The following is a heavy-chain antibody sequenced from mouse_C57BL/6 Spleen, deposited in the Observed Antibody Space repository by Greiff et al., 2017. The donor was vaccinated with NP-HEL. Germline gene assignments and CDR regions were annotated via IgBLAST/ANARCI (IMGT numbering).Heavy chain of an antibody. Sequence: EVQRVESGGGLVKPGGSLKLSCAASGFTFSSYTMSWVRQTPEKRLEWVATISGGGGNTYYPDSVKGRFTISRDNAKNTLYLQMSSLRSEDTALYYCARHVLSTTVVGDYWGQGTTLTVSS. CDR3: ARHVLSTTVVGDY. J-gene: IGHJ2*01. CDR2: ISGGGGNT. D-gene: IGHD1-1*01. V-gene: IGHV5-9*01. CDR1: GFTFSSYT.